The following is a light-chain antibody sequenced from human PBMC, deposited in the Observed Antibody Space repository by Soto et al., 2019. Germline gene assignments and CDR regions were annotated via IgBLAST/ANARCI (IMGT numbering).Light chain of an antibody. J-gene: IGLJ3*02. CDR1: SSDVGGYNY. CDR2: EVS. Sequence: QSALTQPASVSGSPGQSITISCTGTSSDVGGYNYVSWYQQHPGKVPRLMIYEVSNRPSGLSNRFSGSKSDNTASLTISGLQAEDEADYYCSSYTSSNNWVFGGGTKLTVL. V-gene: IGLV2-14*01. CDR3: SSYTSSNNWV.